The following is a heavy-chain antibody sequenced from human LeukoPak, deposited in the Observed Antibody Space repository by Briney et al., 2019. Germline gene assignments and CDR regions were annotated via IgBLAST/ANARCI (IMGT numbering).Heavy chain of an antibody. CDR3: ARGRYSAGDNWFDP. CDR1: GGSVSSGISY. J-gene: IGHJ5*02. V-gene: IGHV4-61*01. CDR2: ISDSGGS. D-gene: IGHD3-9*01. Sequence: SETLSLTCSVSGGSVSSGISYWSWIRQPPGEGLEWIAYISDSGGSDYNPSLRGRVTISLDTSKNQFSLKLSSVTAADTAVYYCARGRYSAGDNWFDPWGQGTLVTVSS.